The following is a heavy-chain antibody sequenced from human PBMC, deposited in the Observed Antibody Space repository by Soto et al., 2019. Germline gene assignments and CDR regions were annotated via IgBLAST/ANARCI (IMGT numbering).Heavy chain of an antibody. V-gene: IGHV3-21*01. J-gene: IGHJ6*02. Sequence: LRLSCAASGFTFSSYTMNWVRQAPGKGLEWVSSITSSGTYIYYADSVKGRFTISRDNANNSLYLQVSSLRAEDTAVYYCARETTYCSGGSCYRGYYYGMDVWGQGTTVTVSS. D-gene: IGHD2-15*01. CDR3: ARETTYCSGGSCYRGYYYGMDV. CDR2: ITSSGTYI. CDR1: GFTFSSYT.